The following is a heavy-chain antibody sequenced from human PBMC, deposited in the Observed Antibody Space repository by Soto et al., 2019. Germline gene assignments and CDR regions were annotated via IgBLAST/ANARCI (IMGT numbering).Heavy chain of an antibody. V-gene: IGHV5-51*01. CDR2: IYPGDSDT. CDR3: ARTAAAGKYYYGMDV. CDR1: GYSFTSYW. Sequence: GGSLKISCKGSGYSFTSYWIGWGGQMPGKGLELMGIIYPGDSDTRYSPSFQGQVTISADKSISTAYLQWSSLKASDTAMYYCARTAAAGKYYYGMDVWGQGTTVTVSS. J-gene: IGHJ6*02. D-gene: IGHD6-13*01.